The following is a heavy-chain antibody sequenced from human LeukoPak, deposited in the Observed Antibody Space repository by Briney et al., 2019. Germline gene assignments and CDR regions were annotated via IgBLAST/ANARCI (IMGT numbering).Heavy chain of an antibody. V-gene: IGHV3-64*02. Sequence: PGGSLRLSCATSGFTFSSYAMHWVRQAPGKGLEYVSSITDNGDTTYYADSVRGRFTISRDNSKNTLYLQMGSLRAEDMAVYYCVRDRAGNGDYWGQGTLVTVSS. CDR2: ITDNGDTT. CDR1: GFTFSSYA. J-gene: IGHJ4*02. CDR3: VRDRAGNGDY. D-gene: IGHD6-13*01.